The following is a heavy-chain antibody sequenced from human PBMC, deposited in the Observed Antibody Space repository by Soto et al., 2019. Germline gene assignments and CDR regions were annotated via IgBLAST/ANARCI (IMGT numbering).Heavy chain of an antibody. V-gene: IGHV1-69*11. D-gene: IGHD4-4*01. CDR3: ASPTDYRKGADYYYGMAV. J-gene: IGHJ6*02. Sequence: QVQLVQSGAEVKKPGSSVKVSCKASGGTFSSYAISWVRQAPGPALEWMGGFNPILGTAHYAQKFQGRVSITADESTSTACMELSSLGSEDTAVYYCASPTDYRKGADYYYGMAVWGQGATVTVSS. CDR2: FNPILGTA. CDR1: GGTFSSYA.